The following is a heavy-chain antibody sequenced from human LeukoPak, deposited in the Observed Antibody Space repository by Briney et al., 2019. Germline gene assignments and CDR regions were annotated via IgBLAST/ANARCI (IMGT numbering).Heavy chain of an antibody. J-gene: IGHJ5*02. CDR1: GYSFTSYW. Sequence: GESLKISCKGSGYSFTSYWIGWVRQMPGKGLEWMGIIYPGDSDTRYSPSFQGQVTISADKSISTAYLQWSSLKASDTAMYYCARGEEGATIFGVVIISGGGNWSDPWGQGTLVTVSS. D-gene: IGHD3-3*01. V-gene: IGHV5-51*03. CDR2: IYPGDSDT. CDR3: ARGEEGATIFGVVIISGGGNWSDP.